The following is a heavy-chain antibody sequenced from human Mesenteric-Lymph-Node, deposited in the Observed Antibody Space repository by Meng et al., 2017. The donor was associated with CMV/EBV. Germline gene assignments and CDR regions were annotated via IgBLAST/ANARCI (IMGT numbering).Heavy chain of an antibody. V-gene: IGHV2-5*02. CDR2: IYWDDDK. J-gene: IGHJ4*02. CDR3: AHSSGIAAAGPFYFDY. CDR1: GLSLSTSGVG. Sequence: QITLKESGPTLVKPTDTLTLTCTFSGLSLSTSGVGVGWTRQPPGKALEWLALIYWDDDKRYSPSLKSRLTITKDTSKNQVVLTMTNMDPVDTATYYCAHSSGIAAAGPFYFDYWGQGTLVTVSS. D-gene: IGHD6-13*01.